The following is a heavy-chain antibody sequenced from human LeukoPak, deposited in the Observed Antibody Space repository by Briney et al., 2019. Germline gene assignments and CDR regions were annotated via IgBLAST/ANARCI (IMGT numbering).Heavy chain of an antibody. CDR3: ARSSYYDSSGYYVPY. D-gene: IGHD3-22*01. J-gene: IGHJ4*02. CDR2: INHSGST. Sequence: PSETLSLACAVYGGSFSGYYWSWIRQPPGKGLEWIGEINHSGSTNYNPSLKSRVTISVDTSKNQFSLKLSSVTAADTAVYFCARSSYYDSSGYYVPYWGQGTLVTVSS. CDR1: GGSFSGYY. V-gene: IGHV4-34*01.